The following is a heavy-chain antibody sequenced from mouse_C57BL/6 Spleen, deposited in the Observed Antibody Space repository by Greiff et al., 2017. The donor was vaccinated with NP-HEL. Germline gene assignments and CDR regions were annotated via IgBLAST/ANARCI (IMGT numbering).Heavy chain of an antibody. Sequence: QVQLQQSGPGLVQPSQSLSITCTVSGFSLTSYGVHWVRQSPGKGLERLGMIWRGGSTDYNAAFMSRLSITKDNSKSQVFFKMNSLQADDTAIYYCAKSSTGTGAMDYWGQGTSVTVSS. CDR1: GFSLTSYG. CDR3: AKSSTGTGAMDY. D-gene: IGHD4-1*01. CDR2: IWRGGST. J-gene: IGHJ4*01. V-gene: IGHV2-5*01.